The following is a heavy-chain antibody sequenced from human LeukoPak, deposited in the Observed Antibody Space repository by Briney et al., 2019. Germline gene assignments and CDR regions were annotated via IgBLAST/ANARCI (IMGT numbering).Heavy chain of an antibody. J-gene: IGHJ4*02. CDR3: ASVWGSYLDY. V-gene: IGHV4-39*07. CDR2: IYYSGST. Sequence: PSETLSLTCTVSGGSISSSSYYWGWIRQPPGKGLEWIGSIYYSGSTYYNPSLKSRVTISVDTSKNQFSLKLSSVTAADTAVYYCASVWGSYLDYWGQGTLVTVSS. D-gene: IGHD3-16*02. CDR1: GGSISSSSYY.